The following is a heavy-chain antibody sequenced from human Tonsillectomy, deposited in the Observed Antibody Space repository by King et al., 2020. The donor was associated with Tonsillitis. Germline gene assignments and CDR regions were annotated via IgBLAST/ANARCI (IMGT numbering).Heavy chain of an antibody. J-gene: IGHJ4*02. D-gene: IGHD6-13*01. CDR1: GDSVSSKKGA. CDR3: AGQPGSWYFDS. CDR2: TYYKSKCYN. V-gene: IGHV6-1*01. Sequence: VQLQQSGPGLVKPSQTLSLTCAISGDSVSSKKGAWNWIRQSPSRGLAWRGGTYYKSKCYNDYEVSVKSRITINTDTSKNQFSPQLTSVTPEDTAVYYCAGQPGSWYFDSWGQGTLVTVSS.